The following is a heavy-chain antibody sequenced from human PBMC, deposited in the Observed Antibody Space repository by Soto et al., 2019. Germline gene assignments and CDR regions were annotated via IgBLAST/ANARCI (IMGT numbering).Heavy chain of an antibody. J-gene: IGHJ4*02. CDR1: GGTFSNYA. CDR3: ARGWETVGATAPFAY. D-gene: IGHD1-26*01. V-gene: IGHV1-69*06. CDR2: IIPIFGTP. Sequence: QVQLVQSGAEVKKPGSSVKVSCKASGGTFSNYAISWVRQAPGQGLEWMGGIIPIFGTPNYAQKFQGRVTIAADKSRSTAYLGGRNLRSDDTAVYYGARGWETVGATAPFAYWGQGTLVTVSS.